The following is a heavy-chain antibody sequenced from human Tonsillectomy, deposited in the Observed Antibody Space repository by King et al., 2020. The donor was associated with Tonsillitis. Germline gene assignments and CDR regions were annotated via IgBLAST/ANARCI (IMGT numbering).Heavy chain of an antibody. CDR3: ARDPYCSGGSCYYYLDY. V-gene: IGHV1-46*01. CDR1: GYTFTSYY. J-gene: IGHJ4*02. Sequence: AQLVQSGAEVKKPGASVKVSCKASGYTFTSYYMHWVRQAPGQGLEWMGIINPSGGSTSYAQKFQGRVTMTRDTSTSTVYMELSSLRSEDTAVYHCARDPYCSGGSCYYYLDYWGQGTLVTVSS. D-gene: IGHD2-15*01. CDR2: INPSGGST.